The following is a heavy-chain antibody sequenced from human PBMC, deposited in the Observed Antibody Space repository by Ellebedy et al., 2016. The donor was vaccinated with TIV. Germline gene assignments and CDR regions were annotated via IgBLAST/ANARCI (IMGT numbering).Heavy chain of an antibody. CDR2: IQEDGTEK. Sequence: PGGSLRLSCAVSNFIFSKVWMSWVRQTPGKGLEWVASIQEDGTEKKYVDSVMGRFTISRDNAQNSLYLQMNSLREEYTAVCDCAGVSGSQAGRIFDFDYWGQGTLVTVSS. CDR1: NFIFSKVW. V-gene: IGHV3-7*01. D-gene: IGHD1-26*01. CDR3: AGVSGSQAGRIFDFDY. J-gene: IGHJ4*02.